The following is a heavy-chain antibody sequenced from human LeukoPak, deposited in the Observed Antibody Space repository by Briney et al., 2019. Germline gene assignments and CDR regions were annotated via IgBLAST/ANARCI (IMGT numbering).Heavy chain of an antibody. CDR3: AKGDLKQWLVKIDY. D-gene: IGHD6-19*01. CDR1: GFSVRNNY. J-gene: IGHJ4*02. Sequence: GGSLRLSCVVSGFSVRNNYVSWVRQAPGKGLEWVSVIYAGDTIHYADSVKGRFTISRDNSKNTVYLQMNSLRVEDTAVYYCAKGDLKQWLVKIDYWGQGTLVTVSS. CDR2: IYAGDTI. V-gene: IGHV3-66*01.